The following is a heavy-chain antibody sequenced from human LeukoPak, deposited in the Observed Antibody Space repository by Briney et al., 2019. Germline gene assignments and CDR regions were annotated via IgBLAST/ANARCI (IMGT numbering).Heavy chain of an antibody. D-gene: IGHD3-16*01. Sequence: SVKVSCKASGGTFSSYAISWVRQAPGQGLEWMGGIIPIFGTANYAQKFQGRVTITADESTSTAYMELSSLRAEDTALYYCARSHHRTYYDYVWGSKKNPGWMDYWGQGTLVTVSS. J-gene: IGHJ4*02. CDR3: ARSHHRTYYDYVWGSKKNPGWMDY. CDR2: IIPIFGTA. V-gene: IGHV1-69*13. CDR1: GGTFSSYA.